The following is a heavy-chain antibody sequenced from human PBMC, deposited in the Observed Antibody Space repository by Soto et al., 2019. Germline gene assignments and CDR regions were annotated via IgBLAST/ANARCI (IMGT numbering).Heavy chain of an antibody. V-gene: IGHV3-23*01. CDR3: AKDRGFGDLAASCDH. CDR1: GFTFSSYA. D-gene: IGHD3-10*01. J-gene: IGHJ4*02. Sequence: SLRLSCAASGFTFSSYAMSWVLQAPVKGLEWVSGISAGGASTFYADSVKGRFTISRDNSKNMLYLQMNSLRAEDTAVYYCAKDRGFGDLAASCDHWGQGTLVTVSS. CDR2: ISAGGAST.